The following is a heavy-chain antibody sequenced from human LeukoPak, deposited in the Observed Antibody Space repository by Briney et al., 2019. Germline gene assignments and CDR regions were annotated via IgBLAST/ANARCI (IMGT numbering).Heavy chain of an antibody. CDR2: IKQDGSEK. D-gene: IGHD3-10*01. CDR1: GFTFSSYW. CDR3: ARELGGGSGSRSYGYNWFDP. V-gene: IGHV3-7*01. Sequence: GGSLRLSCAASGFTFSSYWMSWVRQAPGKGLEWVANIKQDGSEKYYVDSVKGRFTISRDNAKNSLYLQMNSLRAEDTAVYYCARELGGGSGSRSYGYNWFDPWGQGTLVTVSS. J-gene: IGHJ5*02.